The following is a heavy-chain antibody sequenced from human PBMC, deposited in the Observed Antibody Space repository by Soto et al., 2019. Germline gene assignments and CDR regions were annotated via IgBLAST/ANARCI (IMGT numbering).Heavy chain of an antibody. CDR3: AHRQRTVVVGAPVDL. CDR2: IYWDDDK. Sequence: QITLRESGPTLVQPTQTLTLTCTLSGVSLSTSGEGVGWIRQPPGKALEWLALIYWDDDKRFSPSLKSRLAITRDISKNQVVMPMTDMAPEDTAIYYCAHRQRTVVVGAPVDLWGQGSQVTVSS. V-gene: IGHV2-5*02. J-gene: IGHJ5*02. D-gene: IGHD2-15*01. CDR1: GVSLSTSGEG.